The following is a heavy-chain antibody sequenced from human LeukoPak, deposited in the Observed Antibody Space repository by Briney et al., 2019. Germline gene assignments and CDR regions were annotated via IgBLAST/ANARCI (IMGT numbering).Heavy chain of an antibody. Sequence: GESLKISFKGSGYRFTTYWIGWVRQMPGKGLEWMGIVYPGDSDTRYSPSFQGQVTISADKSISTAYLQWSSLKASDTAMYYCARVYSSSSGSLGYWGQGTLITVSS. CDR3: ARVYSSSSGSLGY. CDR1: GYRFTTYW. D-gene: IGHD6-6*01. V-gene: IGHV5-51*01. J-gene: IGHJ4*02. CDR2: VYPGDSDT.